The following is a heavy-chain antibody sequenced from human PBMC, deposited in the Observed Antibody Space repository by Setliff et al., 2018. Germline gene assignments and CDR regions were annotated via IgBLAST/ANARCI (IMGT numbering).Heavy chain of an antibody. Sequence: PSETLSLTCNVSGGSISSRTYYWSWIRQPAGKGLEWIGRIHYRGTTYSNVSLASRLTISVDTSKNQFSLQLTSVTAADTAVYYCARTGTYRYFDSWGQGTRVTVSS. J-gene: IGHJ4*02. CDR3: ARTGTYRYFDS. CDR2: IHYRGTT. D-gene: IGHD1-1*01. CDR1: GGSISSRTYY. V-gene: IGHV4-39*01.